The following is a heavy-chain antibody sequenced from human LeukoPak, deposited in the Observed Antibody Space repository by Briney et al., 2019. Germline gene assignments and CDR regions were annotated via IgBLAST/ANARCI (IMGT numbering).Heavy chain of an antibody. V-gene: IGHV1-2*02. D-gene: IGHD2-2*02. J-gene: IGHJ1*01. CDR1: GYTFTGYY. Sequence: ASVKVSCKASGYTFTGYYMHWVRQAPGQGLEWMGWINPNSGGTNYAQKFQGRVTMTRNTSISTAYMELSRLRSDDTAVYYCARDRHYCSSTSCYRTKYFQHWGQGTLVTVSS. CDR2: INPNSGGT. CDR3: ARDRHYCSSTSCYRTKYFQH.